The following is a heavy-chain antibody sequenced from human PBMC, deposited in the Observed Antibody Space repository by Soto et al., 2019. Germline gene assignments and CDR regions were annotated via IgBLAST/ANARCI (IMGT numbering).Heavy chain of an antibody. V-gene: IGHV3-30*18. CDR2: ISHDGSKK. Sequence: QVQLVESGGGVVQPERSLRLSCVASGFSFNSYGMHWVRQAPGKGLEWVAAISHDGSKKYYLDSVKGRFTISRDNSKDALYLQMDSLRDGDTAVYSCAKDLDGGHSGSYYDLDQWGQGTRVTVSS. J-gene: IGHJ4*02. CDR1: GFSFNSYG. D-gene: IGHD1-26*01. CDR3: AKDLDGGHSGSYYDLDQ.